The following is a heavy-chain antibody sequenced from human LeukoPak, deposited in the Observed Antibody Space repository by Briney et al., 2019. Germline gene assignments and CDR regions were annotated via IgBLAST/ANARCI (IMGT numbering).Heavy chain of an antibody. V-gene: IGHV3-7*01. J-gene: IGHJ6*02. CDR3: ARALWSGPVYYGMDV. Sequence: PGGSLRLSCAASRFTLSTYWMSWVRQAPGKGLEWVAHIKQDGSQEYYVDSVKGRFTISRDSAKNSLYLQMNSLRAEDTAVYYCARALWSGPVYYGMDVWGQGTTVTVSS. CDR2: IKQDGSQE. D-gene: IGHD3-10*01. CDR1: RFTLSTYW.